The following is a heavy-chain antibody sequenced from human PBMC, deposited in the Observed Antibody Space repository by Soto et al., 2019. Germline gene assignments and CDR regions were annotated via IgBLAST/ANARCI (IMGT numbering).Heavy chain of an antibody. V-gene: IGHV2-5*02. CDR3: AHVFNSNSGSYRYFDY. J-gene: IGHJ4*02. CDR1: GFSLTTGGVG. D-gene: IGHD3-16*02. CDR2: IYWDDDK. Sequence: QITLKESGPPLVNPTQTLTLTCTFSGFSLTTGGVGVGWIRQPPGKALEWLALIYWDDDKRYSPSLKSRLTITKDTSKNQVVLTSTNMDPVDTATFYCAHVFNSNSGSYRYFDYWGQGTLVTVSS.